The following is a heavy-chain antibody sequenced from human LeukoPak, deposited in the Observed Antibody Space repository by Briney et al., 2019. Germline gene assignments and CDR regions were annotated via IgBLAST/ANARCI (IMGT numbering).Heavy chain of an antibody. V-gene: IGHV1-2*02. J-gene: IGHJ4*02. CDR1: GYTLTGYY. CDR2: INPNSGGT. Sequence: ASVKVSCKASGYTLTGYYMHWVRQAPGQGLEWMGWINPNSGGTNYAQKFQGRVTMTRDTSISTAYMELSRLRSDDTAVYYCVRDYYDSSGYLSYWGQGTLVTVSS. D-gene: IGHD3-22*01. CDR3: VRDYYDSSGYLSY.